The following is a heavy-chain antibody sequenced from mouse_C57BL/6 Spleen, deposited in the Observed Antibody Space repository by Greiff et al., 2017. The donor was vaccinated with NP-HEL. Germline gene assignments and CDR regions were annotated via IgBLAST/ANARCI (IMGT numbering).Heavy chain of an antibody. CDR1: GFTFSSYA. CDR2: ISSGGDYI. D-gene: IGHD2-12*01. Sequence: EVQRVESGEGLVKPGGSLKLSCAASGFTFSSYAMSWVRQTPEKRLEWVAYISSGGDYIYYADTVKGRFTISRDNARNTLYLQMSSLKPEDTAMDYWTGVSYENWSFDVWGTGTTVTVSS. V-gene: IGHV5-9-1*02. CDR3: TGVSYENWSFDV. J-gene: IGHJ1*03.